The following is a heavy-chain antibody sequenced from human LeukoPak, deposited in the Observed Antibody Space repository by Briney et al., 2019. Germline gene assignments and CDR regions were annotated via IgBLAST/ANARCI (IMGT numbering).Heavy chain of an antibody. V-gene: IGHV3-21*01. CDR2: ISHSSAYI. J-gene: IGHJ4*02. CDR1: GFTFNYYT. Sequence: GGSLRLSCAASGFTFNYYTMNWVRQAPGKGLEWVSSISHSSAYIYYADSVKGRFTISRDNAKNSLYLQMNSLRAEDTAVYYCARTEWELQGFDYWGQGTLVTVSS. CDR3: ARTEWELQGFDY. D-gene: IGHD1-26*01.